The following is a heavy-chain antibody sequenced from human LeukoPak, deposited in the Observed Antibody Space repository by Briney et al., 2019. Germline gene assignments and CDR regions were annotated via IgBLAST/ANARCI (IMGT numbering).Heavy chain of an antibody. CDR1: GGSISSGDYY. V-gene: IGHV4-30-4*08. Sequence: SETLSLTCTVSGGSISSGDYYWRWIRQPPGTGLEWIGYIYYSGSTYYNPSLKSRVTISVDTSKNQFSLKLSSVTAADTAVYYCARRQRPRYSGRNIGYYFDYWGQGTLVTVSS. D-gene: IGHD1-26*01. CDR2: IYYSGST. CDR3: ARRQRPRYSGRNIGYYFDY. J-gene: IGHJ4*02.